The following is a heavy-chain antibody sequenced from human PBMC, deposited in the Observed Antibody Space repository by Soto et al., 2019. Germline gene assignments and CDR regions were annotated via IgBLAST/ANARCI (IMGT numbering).Heavy chain of an antibody. V-gene: IGHV3-23*01. CDR3: AKARGYYYSRHRFDY. D-gene: IGHD3-22*01. Sequence: PGGSLRLSCAASGFTFSSYAMSWVRPAPGKGLEWVSAISGSGGSTYYADSVKGRFTISRDNSKNTLYLQMNSLRAEDTAVYYCAKARGYYYSRHRFDYWGQGTRVTVSS. CDR2: ISGSGGST. CDR1: GFTFSSYA. J-gene: IGHJ4*02.